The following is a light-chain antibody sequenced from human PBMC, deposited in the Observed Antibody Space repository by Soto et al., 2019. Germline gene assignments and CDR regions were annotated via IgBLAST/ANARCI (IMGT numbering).Light chain of an antibody. CDR3: QHSNYWPYT. CDR2: DAS. CDR1: QTIDNT. J-gene: IGKJ2*01. V-gene: IGKV3-15*01. Sequence: EIVMTQSPATLSLSPGERATLSCRASQTIDNTLAWYQRKPGQAPRLLIYDASTRATGVPARFSGSGSGTDFTLTISSLQSEDFAVYYCQHSNYWPYTFGQGTKVDIK.